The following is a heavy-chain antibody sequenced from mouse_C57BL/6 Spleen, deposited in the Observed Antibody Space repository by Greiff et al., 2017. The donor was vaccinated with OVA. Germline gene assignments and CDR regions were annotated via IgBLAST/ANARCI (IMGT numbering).Heavy chain of an antibody. J-gene: IGHJ1*03. CDR1: GYTFTDYN. CDR3: ARGASYGSSYWYFDV. Sequence: VQLQQSGPELVKPGASVKIPCKASGYTFTDYNMDWVKQSHGKSLEWIGDINPNNGGTIYNQKFKGKATLTVDKSSSTAYMELRSLTSEDTAVYYCARGASYGSSYWYFDVWGTGTTVTVSS. V-gene: IGHV1-18*01. D-gene: IGHD1-1*01. CDR2: INPNNGGT.